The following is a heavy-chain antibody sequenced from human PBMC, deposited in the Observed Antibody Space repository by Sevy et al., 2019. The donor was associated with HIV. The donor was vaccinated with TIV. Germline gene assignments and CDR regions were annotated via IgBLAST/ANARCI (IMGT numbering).Heavy chain of an antibody. V-gene: IGHV4-38-2*01. J-gene: IGHJ6*03. Sequence: SETLSLTCAVPNYSITSGYYWGWIRQTPGKGLEWIGSFHHSGNTYYNPSLKSRVSISVDMSNNQFSLKLSSVTAADTAVYYCARRDLGIDVWGKGTTVTVSS. CDR2: FHHSGNT. D-gene: IGHD3-16*01. CDR3: ARRDLGIDV. CDR1: NYSITSGYY.